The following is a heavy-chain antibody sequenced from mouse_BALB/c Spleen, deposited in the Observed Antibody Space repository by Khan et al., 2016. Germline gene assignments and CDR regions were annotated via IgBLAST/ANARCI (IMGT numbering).Heavy chain of an antibody. J-gene: IGHJ4*01. Sequence: EVQLQESGPGLVKPSQSLSLTCTVTGYSITSDYAWNWIRQFPGNKLEWMGYISYSGSTSYNPSLQSRISTTRATSKNHFFLQLNSVTTEDTATYYCARTADTLYYAMDYWGQGTSVTVSS. D-gene: IGHD1-2*01. CDR1: GYSITSDYA. CDR2: ISYSGST. V-gene: IGHV3-2*02. CDR3: ARTADTLYYAMDY.